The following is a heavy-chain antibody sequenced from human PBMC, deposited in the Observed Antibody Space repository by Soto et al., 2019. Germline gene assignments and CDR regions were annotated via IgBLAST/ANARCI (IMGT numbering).Heavy chain of an antibody. CDR2: IVVGSGNT. D-gene: IGHD3-22*01. Sequence: GAPVKVSCKASGFTFTSSAVQWVRQARGQRLEWIGWIVVGSGNTNYAQKFQERVTITRDMSTSTAYMELSSLRSEDTAVYYCAAIERITMIVGYWGQGTLVTVSS. V-gene: IGHV1-58*01. J-gene: IGHJ4*02. CDR1: GFTFTSSA. CDR3: AAIERITMIVGY.